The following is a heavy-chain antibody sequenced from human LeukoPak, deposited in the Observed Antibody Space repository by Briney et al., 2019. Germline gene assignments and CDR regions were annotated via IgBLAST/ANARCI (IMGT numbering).Heavy chain of an antibody. V-gene: IGHV1-46*01. CDR1: GYIFSNYY. CDR2: INPSAEST. J-gene: IGHJ4*02. D-gene: IGHD2-2*01. Sequence: ASVKVSCKASGYIFSNYYIHWVRQAPGQGFEWMGVINPSAESTTYAQKFQGRVTMTRDTSTSTVYMELSSLRSDDTAVYYCARDHVPAYAGIDYWGQGTLVTVSS. CDR3: ARDHVPAYAGIDY.